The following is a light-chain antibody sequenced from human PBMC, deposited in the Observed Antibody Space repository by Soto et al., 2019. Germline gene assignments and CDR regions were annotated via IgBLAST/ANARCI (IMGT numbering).Light chain of an antibody. V-gene: IGLV2-14*03. CDR1: SSDVGGYNY. CDR3: NSYRSSNNLEGV. Sequence: QSALTQPPSASGSPGQSVAISCTGTSSDVGGYNYVSWYQHHPGKAPRLMIFDVSKRPSGVSSRFSGSKSGNTASLTISGLQAEDEATYYCNSYRSSNNLEGVFGGGTKVTVL. CDR2: DVS. J-gene: IGLJ3*02.